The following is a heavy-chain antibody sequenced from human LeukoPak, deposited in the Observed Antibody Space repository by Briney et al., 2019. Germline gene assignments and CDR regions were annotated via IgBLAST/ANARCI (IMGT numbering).Heavy chain of an antibody. CDR3: ARGAIAAKNNWFDP. Sequence: SETPSLTCAVSGGSISSGGYSWSWIRQPPGKGLEWIGYIYHSGSTYYSPSLKSRVTISVDRSKNQFSLKLSSVTAADTAVYYCARGAIAAKNNWFDPWGQGTLVTVSS. J-gene: IGHJ5*02. CDR1: GGSISSGGYS. CDR2: IYHSGST. V-gene: IGHV4-30-2*01. D-gene: IGHD2-15*01.